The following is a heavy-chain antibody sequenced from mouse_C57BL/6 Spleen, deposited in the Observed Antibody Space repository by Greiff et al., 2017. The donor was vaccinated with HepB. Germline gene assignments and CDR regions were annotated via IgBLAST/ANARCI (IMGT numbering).Heavy chain of an antibody. CDR2: ISYDGSN. V-gene: IGHV3-6*01. CDR1: GYSITSGYY. Sequence: ESGPGLVKPSQSLSLTCSVTGYSITSGYYWNWIRQFPGNKLEWMGYISYDGSNNYNPSLKNRISITRDTSENQFFLKLNSVTTEDTATYYCARDSGAMDYWGQGTSVTVSS. J-gene: IGHJ4*01. D-gene: IGHD1-3*01. CDR3: ARDSGAMDY.